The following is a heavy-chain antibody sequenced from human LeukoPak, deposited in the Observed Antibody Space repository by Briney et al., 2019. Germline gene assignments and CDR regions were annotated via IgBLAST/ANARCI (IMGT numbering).Heavy chain of an antibody. CDR2: SYYSGST. D-gene: IGHD3-22*01. CDR1: GGSISGYF. J-gene: IGHJ4*02. V-gene: IGHV4-59*08. Sequence: SETLSLTCIVSGGSISGYFWSWIRQPPGKGLEWIGYSYYSGSTNYNPSLKSRVAISVDTSKNQFSLKLSSVSAADTAVYFCARHSASDDNTYFDFWGQGTLVTVSS. CDR3: ARHSASDDNTYFDF.